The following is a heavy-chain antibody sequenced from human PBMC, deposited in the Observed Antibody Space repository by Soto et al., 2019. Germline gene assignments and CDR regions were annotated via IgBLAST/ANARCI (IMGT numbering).Heavy chain of an antibody. J-gene: IGHJ5*02. V-gene: IGHV3-23*01. Sequence: SGGSLRLSCAASGFTFSSYAMSWVRQAPGKGLEWVSAISAGGGNTYYRDSVKGRFTISRDNSKNTLYLQMNSLRAEDTAVYFCAQTTPSIHWFDPWGQGTLVTVSS. CDR2: ISAGGGNT. CDR1: GFTFSSYA. CDR3: AQTTPSIHWFDP. D-gene: IGHD1-1*01.